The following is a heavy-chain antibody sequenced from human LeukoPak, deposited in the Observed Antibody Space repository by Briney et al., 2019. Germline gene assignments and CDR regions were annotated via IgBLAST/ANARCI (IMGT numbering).Heavy chain of an antibody. Sequence: SETLSLTCAVYGGSFSGYYWSWIRQPPGRGLEGMGEINHSGSTNNNPSIKSRVTISVDTSKNQFSLKLSAVTAADAAVYYCASLLVDTAMAPRDYWGQGTLVTVSS. D-gene: IGHD5-18*01. J-gene: IGHJ4*02. CDR3: ASLLVDTAMAPRDY. CDR2: INHSGST. V-gene: IGHV4-34*01. CDR1: GGSFSGYY.